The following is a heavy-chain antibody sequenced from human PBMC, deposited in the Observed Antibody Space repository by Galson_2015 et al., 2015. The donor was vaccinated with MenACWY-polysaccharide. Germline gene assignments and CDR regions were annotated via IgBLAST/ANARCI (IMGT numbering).Heavy chain of an antibody. D-gene: IGHD7-27*01. CDR3: ARDNWDDY. Sequence: SLRLSCAVSGFTFSNYVMSWVRQAPGKGLEWVANIKQDGSEGWYVESVKGRFTISRDNAKNSLYLQMNSLRVEDTAVYFCARDNWDDYWGQGALVTVSS. J-gene: IGHJ4*02. CDR1: GFTFSNYV. CDR2: IKQDGSEG. V-gene: IGHV3-7*01.